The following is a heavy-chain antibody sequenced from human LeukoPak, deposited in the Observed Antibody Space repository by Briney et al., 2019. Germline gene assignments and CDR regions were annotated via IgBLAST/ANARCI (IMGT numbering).Heavy chain of an antibody. D-gene: IGHD3-22*01. CDR1: GYTLTELS. CDR2: FDPEDGET. Sequence: ASVKVSCKVSGYTLTELSMHWVRQAPGKGLEWMGGFDPEDGETIYAQKFQGGVTMTEDTSTDTAYMELSSLRSEDTAVYYCATDLSSGYFFPSGYWGQGTLVTVSS. CDR3: ATDLSSGYFFPSGY. V-gene: IGHV1-24*01. J-gene: IGHJ4*02.